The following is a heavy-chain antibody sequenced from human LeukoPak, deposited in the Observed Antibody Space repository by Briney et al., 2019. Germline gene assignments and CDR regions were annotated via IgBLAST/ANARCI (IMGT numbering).Heavy chain of an antibody. J-gene: IGHJ6*02. CDR2: ISGSGGST. CDR1: GFTFSSYA. CDR3: AKDLSYCSGGTCYTSRYYGMDV. Sequence: GGSLRLSCAASGFTFSSYAMSWVRQAPGKGLEWVSAISGSGGSTYYADSVKGRFTISRDNSKNTLYLQMNSLRAEDTAVYYCAKDLSYCSGGTCYTSRYYGMDVWGQGTTVTVSS. V-gene: IGHV3-23*01. D-gene: IGHD2-15*01.